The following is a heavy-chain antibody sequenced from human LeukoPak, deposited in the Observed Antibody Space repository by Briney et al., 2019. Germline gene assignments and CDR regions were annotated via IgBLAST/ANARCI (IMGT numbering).Heavy chain of an antibody. Sequence: TGGSLRLSCAASGFTFSSYEMNWVRQAPGKGLEWVSSIAGSSGYISYADSVKGRFTISRDNAKKSLYLQMTSLTAEDTAVYYCARDRGAYCGGDCYLGFDYWGRGTLVTVSS. D-gene: IGHD2-21*02. CDR3: ARDRGAYCGGDCYLGFDY. V-gene: IGHV3-21*01. CDR1: GFTFSSYE. CDR2: IAGSSGYI. J-gene: IGHJ4*01.